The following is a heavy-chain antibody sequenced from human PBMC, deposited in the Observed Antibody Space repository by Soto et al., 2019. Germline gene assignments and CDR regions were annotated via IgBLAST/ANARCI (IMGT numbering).Heavy chain of an antibody. V-gene: IGHV1-69*13. Sequence: SVKVSCKASGGTFSIYAIIWVRQAPGQGLEWMGGIIPIFGTANYAQKFQGRVTITADESTSTAYMELSSLRSEDTAVYYCARDPSPIVGFDYWGQGTLVTVSS. CDR1: GGTFSIYA. CDR2: IIPIFGTA. CDR3: ARDPSPIVGFDY. J-gene: IGHJ4*02. D-gene: IGHD1-26*01.